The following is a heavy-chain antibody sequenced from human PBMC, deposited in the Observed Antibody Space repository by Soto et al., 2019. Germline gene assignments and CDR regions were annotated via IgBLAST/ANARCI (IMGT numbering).Heavy chain of an antibody. J-gene: IGHJ5*01. CDR3: ARTGGNYYDSSSYYYDS. CDR2: IYYSGST. Sequence: ETLSLTCTVSSGSISFYYWSWIRQPPGKGLEWIGYIYYSGSTNYNPSLKSRVTISVDTSKNQFSLKLSSVTAADTAVYYCARTGGNYYDSSSYYYDSWGQGTLVTVSS. D-gene: IGHD3-22*01. V-gene: IGHV4-59*01. CDR1: SGSISFYY.